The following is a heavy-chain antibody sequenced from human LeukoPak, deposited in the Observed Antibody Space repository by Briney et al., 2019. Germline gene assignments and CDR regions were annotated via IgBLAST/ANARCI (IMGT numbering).Heavy chain of an antibody. Sequence: GGSLRLSCAASGFTFSGYAMSWVRQTPGKGLEWVSAIGGPGSPTHYADSVKGRFTISRDNSQSTLYLQMNSLSAEDTALYYCAKGTLTETHVVSWDPLDSWGQGTLVTVSS. V-gene: IGHV3-23*01. CDR2: IGGPGSPT. D-gene: IGHD6-13*01. CDR3: AKGTLTETHVVSWDPLDS. CDR1: GFTFSGYA. J-gene: IGHJ4*02.